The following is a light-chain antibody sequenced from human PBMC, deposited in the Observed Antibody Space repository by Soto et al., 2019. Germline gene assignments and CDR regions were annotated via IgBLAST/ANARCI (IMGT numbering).Light chain of an antibody. CDR3: AAWDDSLSGPGV. Sequence: QSVLTQPPSASGAPGQRVTISCSGSRSNIGSNTVHWYQQFPGTAPKLLVYRTDHRPSGVPDRFSGSKSGTSASLAISGLQSEDESYYYCAAWDDSLSGPGVFGGGTKLTVL. V-gene: IGLV1-44*01. CDR2: RTD. J-gene: IGLJ3*02. CDR1: RSNIGSNT.